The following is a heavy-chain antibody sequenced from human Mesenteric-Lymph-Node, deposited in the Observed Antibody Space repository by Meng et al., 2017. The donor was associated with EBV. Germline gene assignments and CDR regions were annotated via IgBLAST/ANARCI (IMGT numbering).Heavy chain of an antibody. Sequence: QQWGAGLLKPSETLSLTCTLSRGSVSSTSDYWSWIRQPPGKRLEWIGYVYYSGSTNYNPSLKSRVTISVDTSKNQFSLNLYSVTAADTAVYYCARENPARGNWFDPWGQGALVTVSS. CDR2: VYYSGST. CDR3: ARENPARGNWFDP. V-gene: IGHV4-61*01. D-gene: IGHD3-10*01. CDR1: RGSVSSTSDY. J-gene: IGHJ5*02.